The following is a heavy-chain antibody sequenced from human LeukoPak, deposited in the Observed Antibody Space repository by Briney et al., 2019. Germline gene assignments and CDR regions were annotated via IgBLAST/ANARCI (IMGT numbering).Heavy chain of an antibody. J-gene: IGHJ4*02. D-gene: IGHD2-2*01. Sequence: PSETLSLTCAVYGGSFSGYYWSWIRQPPGKGLEWIGEINHSGSTNYNPSLKRRVTISVDTSTNQFSLKLSSVTAADTAVYYCARGGIVVVPSGFDYWGQGTLVTVSS. CDR2: INHSGST. CDR3: ARGGIVVVPSGFDY. CDR1: GGSFSGYY. V-gene: IGHV4-34*01.